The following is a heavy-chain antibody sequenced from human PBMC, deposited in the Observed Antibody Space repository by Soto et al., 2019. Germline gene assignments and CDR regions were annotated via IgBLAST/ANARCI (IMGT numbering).Heavy chain of an antibody. CDR3: ARARHRYSSSAAWFDP. J-gene: IGHJ5*02. D-gene: IGHD6-13*01. Sequence: LRLSCSDSVFTCSSYWMHWFRQAPGKGLVWVSRINSDGSSTSYADSVKGRFTISRDNAKNTLYLQMNSLRAEDTAVYYCARARHRYSSSAAWFDPWGQGTLVTVSS. CDR2: INSDGSST. CDR1: VFTCSSYW. V-gene: IGHV3-74*01.